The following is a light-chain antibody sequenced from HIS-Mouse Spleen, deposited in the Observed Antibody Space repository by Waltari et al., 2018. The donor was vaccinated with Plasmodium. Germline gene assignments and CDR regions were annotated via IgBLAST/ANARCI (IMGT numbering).Light chain of an antibody. CDR2: DVS. J-gene: IGLJ2*01. CDR1: SSDVGGYNY. V-gene: IGLV2-14*03. CDR3: SSYTSSSTLV. Sequence: QSALTQPASVSGSPGQSITISCTGTSSDVGGYNYVAWYQQHPVKAPKLMIYDVSNRPSGFSNRFSCSKSGNTASLTISGLQAEDDADYYCSSYTSSSTLVFGGGTKLTVL.